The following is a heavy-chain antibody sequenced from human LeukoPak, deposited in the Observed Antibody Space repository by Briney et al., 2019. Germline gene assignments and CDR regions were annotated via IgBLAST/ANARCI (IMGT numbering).Heavy chain of an antibody. D-gene: IGHD3-22*01. CDR3: ARGSTYYESSGRVPFNY. CDR1: GFTFSTYT. CDR2: ISGSSGII. J-gene: IGHJ4*02. V-gene: IGHV3-48*01. Sequence: PGGSLRLSCAASGFTFSTYTMNWVRQAPGKGLEWVSYISGSSGIIDYADSVRGRFTISRDNAKNSLYLQMNSLRAEDTAVYYCARGSTYYESSGRVPFNYWGQGTLVTVSS.